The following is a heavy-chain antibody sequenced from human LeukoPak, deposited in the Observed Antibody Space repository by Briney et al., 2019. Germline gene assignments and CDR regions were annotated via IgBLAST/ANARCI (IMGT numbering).Heavy chain of an antibody. J-gene: IGHJ4*02. CDR3: TRGRELINFEY. D-gene: IGHD1-7*01. Sequence: PSETLSLTCTVSGGSVSSGSYYWSWIRQPPGKGLEWIGYVYYSGSTNSNSSLKSRVTISVDTSKNQFSLKLSSVTAADTAVYYCTRGRELINFEYWDQGNLVTVSS. CDR1: GGSVSSGSYY. V-gene: IGHV4-61*01. CDR2: VYYSGST.